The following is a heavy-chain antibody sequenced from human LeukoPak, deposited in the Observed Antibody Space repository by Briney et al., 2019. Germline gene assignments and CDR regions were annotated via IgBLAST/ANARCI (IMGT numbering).Heavy chain of an antibody. CDR2: ITGNGGST. V-gene: IGHV3-64D*06. D-gene: IGHD5-24*01. J-gene: IGHJ4*02. Sequence: GGSLRLSCSASGFTFSTYIMHWVRQAPGKGLETVSAITGNGGSTFYADSVKGRFTISRDNSKNTLYLQMSSLKAEDPAMYYCARRDDYNAYDCWGQGTLVTVSS. CDR3: ARRDDYNAYDC. CDR1: GFTFSTYI.